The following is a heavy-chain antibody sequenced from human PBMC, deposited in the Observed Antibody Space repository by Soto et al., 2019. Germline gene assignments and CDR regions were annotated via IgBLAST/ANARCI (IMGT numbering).Heavy chain of an antibody. J-gene: IGHJ6*02. V-gene: IGHV1-24*01. D-gene: IGHD2-21*01. CDR3: ATGIPLYGMDV. CDR1: GNTLTEFY. CDR2: FDPEDGET. Sequence: ASVKVSCKVSGNTLTEFYMHWVRQAPGKGLEWMGSFDPEDGETIYAQKFQGRVTMTEDISTDTAYMDLSSLRSEDTAVYYCATGIPLYGMDVWGQGTTVTVSS.